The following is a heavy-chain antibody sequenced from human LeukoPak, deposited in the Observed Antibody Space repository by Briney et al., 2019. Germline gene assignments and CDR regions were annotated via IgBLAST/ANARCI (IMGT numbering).Heavy chain of an antibody. CDR3: ARGQITMVRGVNQYFQH. Sequence: PGGSLRLSCAASGFTFSSYGMHWVRQAPGKGLEWVAVIWYDGSNKYYADSVKGRFTISRDNSKNTLYLQMNSLRAEDTAVYYCARGQITMVRGVNQYFQHWGQGTLVTVSS. CDR2: IWYDGSNK. D-gene: IGHD3-10*01. V-gene: IGHV3-33*01. CDR1: GFTFSSYG. J-gene: IGHJ1*01.